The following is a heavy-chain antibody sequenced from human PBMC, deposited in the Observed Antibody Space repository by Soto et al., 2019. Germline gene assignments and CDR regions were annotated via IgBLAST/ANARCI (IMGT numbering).Heavy chain of an antibody. CDR3: ARVNAEFDY. CDR2: ISAGNGNT. J-gene: IGHJ4*02. Sequence: QIQLVQSGAEVKKPEASVKVSCKASGYPFTTYERHWVRQAPGQRLEWMGWISAGNGNTKHSQKFQGRVTITRDTSASTAYMELSSLRSEDTAVYYCARVNAEFDYWGQGTLVTVSS. CDR1: GYPFTTYE. V-gene: IGHV1-3*01.